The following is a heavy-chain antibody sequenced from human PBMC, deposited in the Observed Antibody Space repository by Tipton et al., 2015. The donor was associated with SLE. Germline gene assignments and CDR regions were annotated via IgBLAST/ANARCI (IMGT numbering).Heavy chain of an antibody. CDR2: ISYDGSNK. D-gene: IGHD6-6*01. Sequence: RSLRLSCAASGFTSSSYAMHWVRQAPGKGLEWVAVISYDGSNKYYTDSVKGRFTISRDNSKNTLYLQMNSLRAEDTAVYYCARKSQLDYYYGMDVWGQGTTVTVSS. V-gene: IGHV3-30*04. CDR1: GFTSSSYA. J-gene: IGHJ6*02. CDR3: ARKSQLDYYYGMDV.